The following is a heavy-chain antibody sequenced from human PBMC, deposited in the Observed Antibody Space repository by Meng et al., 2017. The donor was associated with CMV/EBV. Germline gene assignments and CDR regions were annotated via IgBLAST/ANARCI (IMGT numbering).Heavy chain of an antibody. Sequence: GESLKISCAASGFIFSGYAMHWVRQAPGKGLEWVAFIRYDGSNKYYADSVKGRFTISRDNSKNTLYLQMNSLRAEDTAVYYCAKVEGYCSSTSCAIDAFDIWGQGTMVTVSS. V-gene: IGHV3-30*02. CDR2: IRYDGSNK. D-gene: IGHD2-2*01. J-gene: IGHJ3*02. CDR3: AKVEGYCSSTSCAIDAFDI. CDR1: GFIFSGYA.